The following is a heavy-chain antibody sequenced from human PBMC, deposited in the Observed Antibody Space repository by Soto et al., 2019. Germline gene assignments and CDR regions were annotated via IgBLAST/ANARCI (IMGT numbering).Heavy chain of an antibody. CDR2: ISAYNGNT. CDR1: CYTFTSYG. V-gene: IGHV1-18*04. CDR3: ARSYDIFPIWFDP. J-gene: IGHJ5*02. Sequence: GAPVKVSCKASCYTFTSYGISWVRQAPGQGLEWMGWISAYNGNTNYAQKLQGRVTMTTDTSTSTAYMELRSLRSDDTAVYYCARSYDIFPIWFDPWGQGTLVTVSS. D-gene: IGHD3-9*01.